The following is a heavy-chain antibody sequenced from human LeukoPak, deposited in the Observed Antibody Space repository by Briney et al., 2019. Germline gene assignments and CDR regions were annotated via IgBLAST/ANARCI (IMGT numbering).Heavy chain of an antibody. CDR1: GDSITSNSFY. J-gene: IGHJ5*02. CDR3: ARASGYCSGGSCYSSDNWFDP. D-gene: IGHD2-15*01. V-gene: IGHV4-30-4*08. CDR2: IYYSGST. Sequence: SETLSLTCTVSGDSITSNSFYWAWIRQPPGKGLEWIGYIYYSGSTYYNPSLKSRVTISVDTSKNQFSLKLSSVTAADTAVYYCARASGYCSGGSCYSSDNWFDPWGQGTLVTVSS.